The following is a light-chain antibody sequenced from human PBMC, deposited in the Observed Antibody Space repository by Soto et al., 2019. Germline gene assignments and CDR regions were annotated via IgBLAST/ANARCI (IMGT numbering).Light chain of an antibody. CDR3: QKYGSQPIT. J-gene: IGKJ5*01. V-gene: IGKV3-20*01. CDR1: QSVSSR. Sequence: EIVMTQSPATLSVSPGERATLSCRASQSVSSRLAWYQQKSGQAPRLLISGASSRATGIPDRFSGSGSGTDFTLIISRLEPEDFALYYCQKYGSQPITFGQGTQLEIK. CDR2: GAS.